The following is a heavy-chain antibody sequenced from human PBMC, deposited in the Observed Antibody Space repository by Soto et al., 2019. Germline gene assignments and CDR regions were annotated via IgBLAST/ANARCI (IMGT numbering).Heavy chain of an antibody. V-gene: IGHV4-39*01. CDR2: IYYTGTI. Sequence: QLQLQESGPGLVKPSETLSLTCTVSGGSITNTSYYWGWIRQSPGKGLQWIGTIYYTGTIYYNPSLKSRVTLAVDTSKNQLSLRLSSATAADTAVFYCARLEVDLATRNWHFDPWGRGALVTVSS. J-gene: IGHJ2*01. CDR3: ARLEVDLATRNWHFDP. D-gene: IGHD5-12*01. CDR1: GGSITNTSYY.